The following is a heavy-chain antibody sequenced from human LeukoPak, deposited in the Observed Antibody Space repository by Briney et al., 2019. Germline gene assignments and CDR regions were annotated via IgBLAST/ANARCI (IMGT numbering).Heavy chain of an antibody. CDR1: GGSISSYY. Sequence: PSETLSLTCTVSGGSISSYYWSWIRQPPGKGLEWIGYIYYSGSTNYNPSLKSRVTISVDTSKNQFSLKLSSVTAADTAVYYCARHAKLCGGDCDAFDIWGQGTMVTVSS. J-gene: IGHJ3*02. CDR3: ARHAKLCGGDCDAFDI. V-gene: IGHV4-59*08. CDR2: IYYSGST. D-gene: IGHD2-21*02.